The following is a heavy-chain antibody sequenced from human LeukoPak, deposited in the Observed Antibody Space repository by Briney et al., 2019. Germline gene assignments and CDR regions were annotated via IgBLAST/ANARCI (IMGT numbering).Heavy chain of an antibody. V-gene: IGHV3-23*01. D-gene: IGHD1-14*01. CDR3: AKGEPLRWRVSDAFDI. J-gene: IGHJ3*02. CDR2: ISGSGGST. CDR1: GFTFSSYA. Sequence: GGSLRLSCAASGFTFSSYAMSWVRQAPGKGLEWVSAISGSGGSTYYAGSVKGRFTISRDNSKNTLYLQMNSLRAEDTAVYYCAKGEPLRWRVSDAFDIWGQGTMVTVSS.